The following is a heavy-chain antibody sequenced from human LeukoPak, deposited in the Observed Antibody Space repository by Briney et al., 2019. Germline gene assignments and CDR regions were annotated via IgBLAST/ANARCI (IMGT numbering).Heavy chain of an antibody. D-gene: IGHD1-26*01. Sequence: GESLKISCKGSGYTFSSNWIGWVRQMPGKGLEWMGIIYPGDSDIRYSPSFQGQVTISADKSSSTAYLQWSSLKASDTAMYYCARHRVGIYSRNHAFDIWGQGTMVTVSS. V-gene: IGHV5-51*01. J-gene: IGHJ3*02. CDR1: GYTFSSNW. CDR3: ARHRVGIYSRNHAFDI. CDR2: IYPGDSDI.